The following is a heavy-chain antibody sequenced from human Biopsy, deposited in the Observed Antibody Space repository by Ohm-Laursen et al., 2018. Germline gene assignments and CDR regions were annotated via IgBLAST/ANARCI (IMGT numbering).Heavy chain of an antibody. CDR3: ARLGSGDYFPTFFDF. J-gene: IGHJ4*02. CDR1: GGSISNNNYY. D-gene: IGHD5-12*01. CDR2: IFYRGST. V-gene: IGHV4-39*01. Sequence: SQTLSLTCTVSGGSISNNNYYWGWIRQPPGKGLEWIGSIFYRGSTHYKPSLKSRVNISVDTSKNQFSLKLNSVTAADTAVYYCARLGSGDYFPTFFDFWGQGALVTVSS.